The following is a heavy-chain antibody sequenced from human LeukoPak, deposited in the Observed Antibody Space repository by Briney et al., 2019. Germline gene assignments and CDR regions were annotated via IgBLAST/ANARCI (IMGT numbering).Heavy chain of an antibody. CDR1: GFTFSGYW. V-gene: IGHV3-7*01. D-gene: IGHD3-16*01. CDR2: IRQDGNEK. Sequence: GGSLKLSCAASGFTFSGYWMSWVRQAPGKGLEWVASIRQDGNEKHYVDSVKGRFTISRDNAKNSLYLQMNSLRAEDTAVYYCARDVYYDTNFDFWGQGTLVTVSS. CDR3: ARDVYYDTNFDF. J-gene: IGHJ4*02.